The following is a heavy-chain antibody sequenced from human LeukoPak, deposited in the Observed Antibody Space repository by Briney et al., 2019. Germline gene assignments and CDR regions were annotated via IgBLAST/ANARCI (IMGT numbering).Heavy chain of an antibody. V-gene: IGHV3-30*03. Sequence: GGSLRLSCAASGSTFSSYGMHWVRQAPGKGLEWVAVISYDGSNNYYADSVKGRFTISRDNSKNTLYLQMNSLRPEDTAVYYCARARPIAYWGRGTLVTVSS. J-gene: IGHJ4*02. CDR1: GSTFSSYG. CDR2: ISYDGSNN. CDR3: ARARPIAY.